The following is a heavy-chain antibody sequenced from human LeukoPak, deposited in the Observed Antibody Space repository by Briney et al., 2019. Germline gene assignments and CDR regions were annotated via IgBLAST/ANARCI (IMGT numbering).Heavy chain of an antibody. D-gene: IGHD3-10*01. Sequence: GGSLRLSCAASGFTFSDYGMNWVRQAPGKGLEWVSSISSSSSYIYYADSVKGRFTISRDNAKNSLYLQMNSLRAEDTAVYYCARDLLLWFGESSKPDAFDIWGQGTMVTVSS. CDR1: GFTFSDYG. CDR3: ARDLLLWFGESSKPDAFDI. J-gene: IGHJ3*02. V-gene: IGHV3-21*01. CDR2: ISSSSSYI.